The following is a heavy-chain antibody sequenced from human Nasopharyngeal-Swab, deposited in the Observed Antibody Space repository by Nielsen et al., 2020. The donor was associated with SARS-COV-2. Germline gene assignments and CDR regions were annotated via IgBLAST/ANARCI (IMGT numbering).Heavy chain of an antibody. CDR1: GYTFTGYY. V-gene: IGHV1-2*02. D-gene: IGHD1-26*01. CDR2: INPNSGGT. CDR3: AWEEPALVGATFDY. J-gene: IGHJ4*02. Sequence: ASVKVSCKASGYTFTGYYMHWVRQAPGQGLEWMGWINPNSGGTNYAQKLQGRVTMTTDTSTSTAYMELSSLRSGDTAVYYCAWEEPALVGATFDYWGQGTLVTVSS.